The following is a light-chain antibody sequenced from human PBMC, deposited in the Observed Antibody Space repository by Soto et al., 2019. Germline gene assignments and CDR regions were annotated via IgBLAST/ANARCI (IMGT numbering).Light chain of an antibody. V-gene: IGKV3-20*01. CDR3: QQYTSSLIT. Sequence: EIVLTQSPGTLSLSPGERATLSCRASQSISDTLAWYQQKPGQAPRLLIYGASSRATGIPDRFSGSGSGTDFTLTISRLEPEDFAVYYCQQYTSSLITFGQGTRLEI. CDR2: GAS. J-gene: IGKJ5*01. CDR1: QSISDT.